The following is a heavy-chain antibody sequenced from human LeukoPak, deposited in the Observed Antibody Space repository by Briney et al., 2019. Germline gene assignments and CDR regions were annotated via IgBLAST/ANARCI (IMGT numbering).Heavy chain of an antibody. Sequence: GASVKVSCKASGYTFTGYYMHWVRQAPAQGLEWMGWINPNSGGTNYAQKFQGRVTMTRDTSISTAYMELSRLRSDDTAVYYCASGHVPGYSSGWLLDYWGQGTLVTVSS. CDR2: INPNSGGT. D-gene: IGHD6-19*01. V-gene: IGHV1-2*02. J-gene: IGHJ4*02. CDR3: ASGHVPGYSSGWLLDY. CDR1: GYTFTGYY.